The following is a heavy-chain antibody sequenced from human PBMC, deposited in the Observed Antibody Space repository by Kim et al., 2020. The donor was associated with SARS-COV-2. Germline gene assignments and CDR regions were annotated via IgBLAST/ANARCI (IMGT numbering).Heavy chain of an antibody. V-gene: IGHV3-21*01. D-gene: IGHD5-18*01. Sequence: GGSLRLSCAASGFTFSSYSMNWVRQAPGKGLEWVSSISSSSSYIYYADSVKGRFTISRDNAKNSLYLQMNSLRAEDTAVYYCARDSRGEAIAFDIWGQGTMVTVSS. CDR1: GFTFSSYS. J-gene: IGHJ3*02. CDR3: ARDSRGEAIAFDI. CDR2: ISSSSSYI.